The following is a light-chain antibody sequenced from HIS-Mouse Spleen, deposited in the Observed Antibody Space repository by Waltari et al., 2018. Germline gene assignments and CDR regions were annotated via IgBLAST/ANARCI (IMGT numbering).Light chain of an antibody. CDR1: ALPKQY. V-gene: IGLV3-10*01. CDR3: YSTDSSGNHRV. J-gene: IGLJ2*01. Sequence: SYELTQPPSVSVSPGQTARITCSGDALPKQYAYWYQHKSGQAPVLVIYEDSKRPSGIPVRFSGSSSGRMATLTISGAQVEDEADYYCYSTDSSGNHRVFGGGTKLTVL. CDR2: EDS.